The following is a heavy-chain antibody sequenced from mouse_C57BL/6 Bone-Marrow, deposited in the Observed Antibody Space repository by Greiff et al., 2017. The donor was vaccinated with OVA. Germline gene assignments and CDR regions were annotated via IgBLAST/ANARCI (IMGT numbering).Heavy chain of an antibody. CDR3: ARYPITTVVLDY. D-gene: IGHD1-1*01. CDR1: GYTFTSYW. V-gene: IGHV1-55*01. Sequence: QVQLKQPGAELVKPGASVKMSCKASGYTFTSYWITWVKQRPGQGLEWLGDIYPGSGSTNYNEKFKSKATLTVDTSSSTAYMQLSSLTSEDAAVYYCARYPITTVVLDYWGQGTTLTVSS. J-gene: IGHJ2*01. CDR2: IYPGSGST.